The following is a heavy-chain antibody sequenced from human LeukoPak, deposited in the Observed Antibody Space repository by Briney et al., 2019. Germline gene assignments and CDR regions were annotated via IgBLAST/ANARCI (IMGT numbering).Heavy chain of an antibody. V-gene: IGHV4-59*01. J-gene: IGHJ4*02. CDR2: SYYSGIT. CDR1: GDSISTYY. D-gene: IGHD1-14*01. Sequence: SETLSLTCTLPGDSISTYYWSWIRQSPERGLEWIGYSYYSGITSYNPSLKSRVTMSVDESKNQLSVKVNSVTAADTAVYYCARGEPVDYWGQGTLVTVSS. CDR3: ARGEPVDY.